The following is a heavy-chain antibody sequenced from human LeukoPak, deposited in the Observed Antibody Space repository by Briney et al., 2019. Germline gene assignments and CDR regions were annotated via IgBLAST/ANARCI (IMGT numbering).Heavy chain of an antibody. Sequence: GGSLRLSCAVSGFTFSAYAMSWVRQAPGKGLEWVSAMSGSGGMTYYADSVKGRFTISRDNSKNTLYLQMNSLRAEDTAVYYCARGPSAYPKCFDYWGQGTLVTVSS. J-gene: IGHJ4*02. CDR1: GFTFSAYA. CDR2: MSGSGGMT. D-gene: IGHD5-12*01. V-gene: IGHV3-23*01. CDR3: ARGPSAYPKCFDY.